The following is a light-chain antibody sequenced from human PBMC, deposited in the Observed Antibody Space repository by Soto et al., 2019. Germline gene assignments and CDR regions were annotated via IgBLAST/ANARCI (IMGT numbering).Light chain of an antibody. Sequence: AIRMTQSPSSFSASTGGRVTITCRASQGISSYLAWYQQKPGKAPKLLIYAASTLQSGVPSRFSGSGSGTEFTLTISCLQSEDFATYYCQQYYSYPPTFSQGTKLEIK. J-gene: IGKJ2*01. CDR3: QQYYSYPPT. CDR1: QGISSY. V-gene: IGKV1-8*01. CDR2: AAS.